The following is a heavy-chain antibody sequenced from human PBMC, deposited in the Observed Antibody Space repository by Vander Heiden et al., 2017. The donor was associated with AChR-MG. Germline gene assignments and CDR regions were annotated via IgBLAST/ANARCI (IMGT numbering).Heavy chain of an antibody. CDR3: ARDYN. D-gene: IGHD1-1*01. Sequence: EVQLVESGGGLVQPGGSLRLSCAASGFTFSNYWMNWVRQAPGKGLEWVANIKQDGSEKYYVDSVKGRFTISRDNTKNSLYLQMNSLRAEDTAVYYCARDYNWGQGTLVTVSS. CDR1: GFTFSNYW. J-gene: IGHJ4*02. CDR2: IKQDGSEK. V-gene: IGHV3-7*01.